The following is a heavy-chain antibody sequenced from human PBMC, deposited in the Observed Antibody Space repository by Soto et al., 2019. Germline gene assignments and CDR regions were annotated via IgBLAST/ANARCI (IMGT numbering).Heavy chain of an antibody. V-gene: IGHV3-30*18. CDR3: AKDRSSGIAVAAQGWFDP. CDR1: GFTFSSYE. CDR2: ISYDGSNK. Sequence: PGGSLRLSCAASGFTFSSYEMNWVRQAPGKGLEWVAVISYDGSNKYYADSVKGRFTISRDNSKNTLYLQMNSLRAEDTAVYYCAKDRSSGIAVAAQGWFDPWGQGTLVTVSS. D-gene: IGHD6-19*01. J-gene: IGHJ5*02.